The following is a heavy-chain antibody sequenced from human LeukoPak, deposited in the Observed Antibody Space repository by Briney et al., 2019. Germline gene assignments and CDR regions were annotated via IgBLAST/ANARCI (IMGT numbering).Heavy chain of an antibody. J-gene: IGHJ4*02. CDR1: GFTFRSYW. V-gene: IGHV3-66*01. CDR2: IYSGGST. CDR3: ARDLIVGAAPFDY. Sequence: GGSLRLSCAASGFTFRSYWMHWVRQAPGKGLEWVSVIYSGGSTYYADSVKGRFTISRDNAKNTLYLQMNSLRAEDTAVYYCARDLIVGAAPFDYWGQGTLVTVSS. D-gene: IGHD1-26*01.